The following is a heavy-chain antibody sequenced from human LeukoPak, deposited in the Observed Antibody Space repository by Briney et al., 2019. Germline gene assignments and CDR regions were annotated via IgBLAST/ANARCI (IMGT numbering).Heavy chain of an antibody. CDR3: ARGGPDMVARTYYFDY. V-gene: IGHV1-18*01. CDR2: INTYSGNS. D-gene: IGHD5-12*01. CDR1: GYTFTNYG. Sequence: ASVKVSCKASGYTFTNYGVNWVRQAPGQGLEWMGWINTYSGNSNYAQRIQGRVIMTADTSTSTAYMELRSLSSGDTAVYYCARGGPDMVARTYYFDYWGQGTLVTVSS. J-gene: IGHJ4*02.